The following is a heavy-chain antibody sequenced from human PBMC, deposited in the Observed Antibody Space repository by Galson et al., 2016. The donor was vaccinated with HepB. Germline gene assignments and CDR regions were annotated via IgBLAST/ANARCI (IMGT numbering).Heavy chain of an antibody. J-gene: IGHJ4*02. D-gene: IGHD6-19*01. CDR2: ISGYDGST. CDR3: ARGFRRGRAVAFGF. V-gene: IGHV1-18*01. CDR1: GYIFSNFA. Sequence: SVKVSCKASGYIFSNFAISWVRQAPGQGLAWMGWISGYDGSTKSAQKFQDRVSMTIDTSTNTAYMELMRLRSDDTAMYFCARGFRRGRAVAFGFWGQGTLVTVSS.